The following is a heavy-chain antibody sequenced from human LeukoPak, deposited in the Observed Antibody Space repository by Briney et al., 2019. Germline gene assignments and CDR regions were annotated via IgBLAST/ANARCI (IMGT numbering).Heavy chain of an antibody. V-gene: IGHV5-51*01. CDR1: GYSFTSSW. CDR3: ARGLYCSGGSCRFDY. D-gene: IGHD2-15*01. CDR2: IYPGDSDI. J-gene: IGHJ4*02. Sequence: GESLKISCEGSGYSFTSSWMGWVRPMPGKGLEWMGIIYPGDSDIRYSPSFQGQVTISADKSITTAYLQWSSLKASDTAIYYCARGLYCSGGSCRFDYWGQGTLVTVSS.